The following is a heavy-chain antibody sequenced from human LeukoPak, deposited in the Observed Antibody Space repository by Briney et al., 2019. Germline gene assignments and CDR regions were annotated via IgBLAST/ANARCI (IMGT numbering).Heavy chain of an antibody. CDR3: ARARAGTVRYYFDY. V-gene: IGHV3-21*01. CDR2: ISSSSSYV. J-gene: IGHJ4*02. CDR1: GFTFSSYS. D-gene: IGHD4-17*01. Sequence: GGSLRLSCAASGFTFSSYSMNWVRQAPGKGLEWVSSISSSSSYVYYADSVKGRFTISRDIAKNSLYLQMNSLRAEDTAVYYCARARAGTVRYYFDYWGQGTLVTVSS.